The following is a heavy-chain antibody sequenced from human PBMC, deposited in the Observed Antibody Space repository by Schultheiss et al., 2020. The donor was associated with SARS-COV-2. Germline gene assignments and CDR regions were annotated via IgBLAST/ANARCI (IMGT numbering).Heavy chain of an antibody. CDR3: ASGWSLPHYYFDY. J-gene: IGHJ4*02. CDR1: GASIITTNFF. D-gene: IGHD6-19*01. V-gene: IGHV2-70*01. Sequence: QTLSLTCGVSGASIITTNFFWGWIRQPPGKALEWLALIDWDDDKYYSTSLKTRLTISKDTSKNQVVLTMTNMDPVDTATYYCASGWSLPHYYFDYWGQGTLVTVSS. CDR2: IDWDDDK.